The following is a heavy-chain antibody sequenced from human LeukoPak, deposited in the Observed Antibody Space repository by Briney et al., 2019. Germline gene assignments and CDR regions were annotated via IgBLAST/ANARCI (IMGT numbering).Heavy chain of an antibody. J-gene: IGHJ6*02. D-gene: IGHD3-3*01. Sequence: GASVKVSCKASEYTFTGYYLHWVRQAPGQGLEWMGCINPGSGGTNYAQKFQDRVTMTRDMYISTAYMELSSLRYDDTAVYCCARGGFVVAPPLAVWGQGTTVTVSS. CDR3: ARGGFVVAPPLAV. V-gene: IGHV1-2*02. CDR1: EYTFTGYY. CDR2: INPGSGGT.